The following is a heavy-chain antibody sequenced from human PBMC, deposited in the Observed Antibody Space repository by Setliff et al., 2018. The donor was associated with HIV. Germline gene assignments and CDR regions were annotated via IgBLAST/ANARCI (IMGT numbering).Heavy chain of an antibody. CDR3: ARDQGYYDSSGYYYVGDAFDI. Sequence: ASVKVSCKASGYTFTGYYMHWVRQAPGQGLEWMGWINPNSGGTNYAQKFQGRVTMTRDTSISTACMELSRLRSDDTAVYYCARDQGYYDSSGYYYVGDAFDIWGQGTMVTV. CDR2: INPNSGGT. D-gene: IGHD3-22*01. V-gene: IGHV1-2*02. J-gene: IGHJ3*02. CDR1: GYTFTGYY.